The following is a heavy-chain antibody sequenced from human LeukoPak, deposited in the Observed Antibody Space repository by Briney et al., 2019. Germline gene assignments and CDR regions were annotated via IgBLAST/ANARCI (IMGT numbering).Heavy chain of an antibody. CDR2: LSFDGNDK. V-gene: IGHV3-30*03. Sequence: PGGSLRLSCAASGFTVSSSAMHWVRQAPGKGLEWVAALSFDGNDKYYGDSVKGRFTISRDNAKNSLYLQMNSLRAEDTAVYYCARDQNSYGYCYFDYWGQGTLVTASS. J-gene: IGHJ4*02. D-gene: IGHD5-18*01. CDR1: GFTVSSSA. CDR3: ARDQNSYGYCYFDY.